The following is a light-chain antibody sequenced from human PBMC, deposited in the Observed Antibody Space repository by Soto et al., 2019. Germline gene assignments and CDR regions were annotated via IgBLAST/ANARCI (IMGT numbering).Light chain of an antibody. CDR3: SAWDDNIYGPV. CDR1: SSDIGSNP. J-gene: IGLJ2*01. V-gene: IGLV1-44*01. Sequence: QSVLTQPHSASGTPGQRVAIACSGGSSDIGSNPVNWYLHLPGAAPKLLIYRDTQRPSGVPDRVSGSNSGTSASLTISGLLSEDEDDYIWSAWDDNIYGPVFGGGTKVTVL. CDR2: RDT.